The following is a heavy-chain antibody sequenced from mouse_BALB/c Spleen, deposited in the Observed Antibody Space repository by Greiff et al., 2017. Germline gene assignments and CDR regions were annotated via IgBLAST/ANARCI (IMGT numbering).Heavy chain of an antibody. CDR3: ARRDYYGIDY. CDR1: GYTFTDYN. CDR2: IYPYNGGT. J-gene: IGHJ2*01. V-gene: IGHV1S29*02. Sequence: EVQGVESGPELVKPGASVKISCKASGYTFTDYNMHWVKQSHGKSLEWIGYIYPYNGGTGYNQKFKSKATLTVDNSSSTAYMELRSLTSEDSAVYYCARRDYYGIDYWGQGTTLTVSS. D-gene: IGHD1-1*01.